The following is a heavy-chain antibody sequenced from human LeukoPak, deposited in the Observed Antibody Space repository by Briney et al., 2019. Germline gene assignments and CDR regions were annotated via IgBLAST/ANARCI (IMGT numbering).Heavy chain of an antibody. Sequence: PGRSLRLSCAASGFTFNIYGMHWVRQAPGKGLEWVAGISYDEMYQYYADSVRGRFTISRDNSKNTPFLQMNSLRAEDTAIYYCAKDRDYYGSGSDYWGQGTLVTVSS. CDR1: GFTFNIYG. D-gene: IGHD3-10*01. V-gene: IGHV3-30*18. J-gene: IGHJ4*02. CDR2: ISYDEMYQ. CDR3: AKDRDYYGSGSDY.